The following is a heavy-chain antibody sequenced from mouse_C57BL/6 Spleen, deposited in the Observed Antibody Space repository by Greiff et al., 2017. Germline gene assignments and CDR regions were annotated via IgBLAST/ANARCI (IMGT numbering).Heavy chain of an antibody. J-gene: IGHJ4*01. CDR1: GFTFSSYA. V-gene: IGHV5-4*01. Sequence: EVQLVESGGGLVKPGGSLTLSCAASGFTFSSYAMSWVRQTPEKRLEWVATISDGGSYTYYPNNLKGRFTISRDNAKNNLYLQMSHLKSEDTAMYYCARDRTTVVDYYAMDYWGQGTSVTVSS. CDR3: ARDRTTVVDYYAMDY. D-gene: IGHD1-1*01. CDR2: ISDGGSYT.